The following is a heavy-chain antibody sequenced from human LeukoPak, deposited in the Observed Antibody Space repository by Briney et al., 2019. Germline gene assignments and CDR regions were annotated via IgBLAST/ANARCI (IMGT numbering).Heavy chain of an antibody. CDR1: GSTVSSNY. Sequence: QPGGSLRLSCAASGSTVSSNYMSWVRQAPGKGLEWVSVIYSGGSTYYADSVKGRFTISRHNSKNTLYLQMNSLRAEDTAVYYCARGLVEHFYYYGMDVWGQGTTVTVSS. CDR3: ARGLVEHFYYYGMDV. D-gene: IGHD5/OR15-5a*01. V-gene: IGHV3-53*04. J-gene: IGHJ6*02. CDR2: IYSGGST.